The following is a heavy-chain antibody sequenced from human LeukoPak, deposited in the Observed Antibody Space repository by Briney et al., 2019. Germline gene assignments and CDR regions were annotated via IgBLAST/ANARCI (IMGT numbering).Heavy chain of an antibody. CDR1: GYTFTSYD. Sequence: ASVKVSCKASGYTFTSYDINWVRQATGQGLEWMGWINPNSGNTGYAPKFQGRVTLTRDTSTSTAYMELNSLRSDDTAVYYCAREDIVVVPPSRPFDPWGQGTLVTVSS. CDR3: AREDIVVVPPSRPFDP. CDR2: INPNSGNT. V-gene: IGHV1-8*03. J-gene: IGHJ5*02. D-gene: IGHD2-2*01.